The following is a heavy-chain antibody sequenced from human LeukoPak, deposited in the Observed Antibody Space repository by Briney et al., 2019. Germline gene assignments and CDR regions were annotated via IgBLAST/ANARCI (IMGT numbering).Heavy chain of an antibody. D-gene: IGHD6-13*01. J-gene: IGHJ4*02. CDR3: ASGYSTRWSHPPGLPTDY. V-gene: IGHV4-59*08. CDR1: GSIYNYY. Sequence: SETLSLTCTVSGSIYNYYWSWIRQPPGTGLEWIGYIHYNGITNYNPSLKTRVTMSLDTSKNQVSLNLNPVPAADTAVYYCASGYSTRWSHPPGLPTDYWGQSTLETVPS. CDR2: IHYNGIT.